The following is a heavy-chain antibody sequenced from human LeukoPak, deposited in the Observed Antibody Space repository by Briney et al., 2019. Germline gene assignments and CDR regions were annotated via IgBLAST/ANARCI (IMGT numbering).Heavy chain of an antibody. CDR3: ARRAYSAAYWKHFDY. CDR2: IYYHENT. Sequence: PSETLSLTCTVSDYSISSGHYWGWIRQAPGKGLEWIGSIYYHENTYYNSSLKSRVTISVDTSKNQFSLKLNSVTAADTAVYFCARRAYSAAYWKHFDYWGQGTLVTVSS. V-gene: IGHV4-38-2*02. J-gene: IGHJ4*02. D-gene: IGHD1-1*01. CDR1: DYSISSGHY.